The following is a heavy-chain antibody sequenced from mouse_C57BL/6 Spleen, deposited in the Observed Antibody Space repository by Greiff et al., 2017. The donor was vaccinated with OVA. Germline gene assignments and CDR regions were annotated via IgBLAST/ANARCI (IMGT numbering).Heavy chain of an antibody. J-gene: IGHJ1*03. CDR2: ISSGSSTI. CDR1: GFTFSDYG. D-gene: IGHD1-1*01. Sequence: EVQGVESGGGLVKPGGSLKLSCAASGFTFSDYGMHWVRQAPEKGLEWVAYISSGSSTIYYADTVKGRFTISRDNAKNTLFLQMTSLRSEDTAMYYCASTVVATDWYFDVWGTGTTVTVSS. CDR3: ASTVVATDWYFDV. V-gene: IGHV5-17*01.